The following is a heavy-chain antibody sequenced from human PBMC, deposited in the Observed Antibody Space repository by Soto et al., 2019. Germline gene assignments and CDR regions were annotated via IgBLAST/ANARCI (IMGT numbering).Heavy chain of an antibody. Sequence: QAQVVQSGAEVRKPGSSVKLSCKASEGTFNSYAIAWVRQAPGQGLEWMGGIIPYYNTLNYAKKFQDRVTITADASTNTVYMELSSLRSDDTAVYFCASGASRWYPYFFDSWAQRTLVTVSS. CDR2: IIPYYNTL. J-gene: IGHJ4*02. CDR1: EGTFNSYA. V-gene: IGHV1-69*01. D-gene: IGHD6-13*01. CDR3: ASGASRWYPYFFDS.